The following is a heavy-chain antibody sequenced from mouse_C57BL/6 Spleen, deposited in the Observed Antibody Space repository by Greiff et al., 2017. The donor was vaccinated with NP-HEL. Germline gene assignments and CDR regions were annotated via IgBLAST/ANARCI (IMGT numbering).Heavy chain of an antibody. Sequence: VQRVESGAELARPGASVKMSCKASGYTFTSYTMHWVKQRPGQGLEWIGYINPSSGYTKYNQKFKDKATLTADKSSSTAYMQLSSLTSEDSAVYYCARSSRELMDYWGQGTSVTVSS. CDR1: GYTFTSYT. V-gene: IGHV1-4*01. J-gene: IGHJ4*01. CDR3: ARSSRELMDY. D-gene: IGHD3-1*01. CDR2: INPSSGYT.